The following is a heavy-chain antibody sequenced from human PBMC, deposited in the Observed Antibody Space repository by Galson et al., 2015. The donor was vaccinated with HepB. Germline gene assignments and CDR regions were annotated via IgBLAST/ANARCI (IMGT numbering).Heavy chain of an antibody. D-gene: IGHD6-25*01. CDR2: IYHSGST. CDR3: ATVGSGDAFDI. Sequence: TLSLTCAVSGGSISSGAYSWSWIRQPPGKGLEWIGYIYHSGSTYYNPSLKSRVTISVDRSKSQFSLKLSSVTAADTAVYYCATVGSGDAFDIWGQGTMVTVSS. CDR1: GGSISSGAYS. J-gene: IGHJ3*02. V-gene: IGHV4-30-2*01.